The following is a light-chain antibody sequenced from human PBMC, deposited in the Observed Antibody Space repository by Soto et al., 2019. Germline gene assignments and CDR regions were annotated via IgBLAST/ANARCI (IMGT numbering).Light chain of an antibody. CDR1: QSISSY. J-gene: IGKJ1*01. V-gene: IGKV3-11*01. Sequence: ETVLTQSPATLSLSPGERATLSCRASQSISSYLAWYQQKPGQAPRLLIYDASNRATDIPARFSGSGSGTDFTLTISSLEPEDFAVYYCQHRSNWWTFGQGTKVEIK. CDR3: QHRSNWWT. CDR2: DAS.